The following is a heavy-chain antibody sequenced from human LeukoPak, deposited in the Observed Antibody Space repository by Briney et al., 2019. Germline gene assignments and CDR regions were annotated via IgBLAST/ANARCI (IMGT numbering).Heavy chain of an antibody. Sequence: KPSETLSLTCAVYGGSFSGYYWSWIRQPPGKGLEWIGEINHSGSTNYNPSLKSRVTISVDTSKNQFSLKLSSVTAADTTVYYCARVYYGSGSYYSYYYYYYMDVWGKGTTVTISS. V-gene: IGHV4-34*01. CDR3: ARVYYGSGSYYSYYYYYYMDV. CDR2: INHSGST. CDR1: GGSFSGYY. J-gene: IGHJ6*03. D-gene: IGHD3-10*01.